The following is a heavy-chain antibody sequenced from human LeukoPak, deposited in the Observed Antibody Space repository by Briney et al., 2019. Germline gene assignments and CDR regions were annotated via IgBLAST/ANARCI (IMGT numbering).Heavy chain of an antibody. CDR2: MHYSGST. CDR3: ARVSRELLLGFDY. J-gene: IGHJ4*02. V-gene: IGHV4-39*07. CDR1: GGSISSSSYY. D-gene: IGHD1-26*01. Sequence: SETLSLTCTVSGGSISSSSYYWGWIRQTPGKGLEWIGSMHYSGSTYYNPSLKSRVTISVDMSKNQFSLKLSSVTAADTAVYYCARVSRELLLGFDYWGQGTLVTVSS.